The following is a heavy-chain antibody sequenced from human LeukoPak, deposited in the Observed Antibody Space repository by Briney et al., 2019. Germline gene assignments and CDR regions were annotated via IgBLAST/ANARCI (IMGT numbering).Heavy chain of an antibody. D-gene: IGHD3-3*01. J-gene: IGHJ4*02. CDR1: GFTFSSYW. CDR3: ARGGGGEWLL. Sequence: PGGSLRLYCAASGFTFSSYWMSWVRPAPGKGLEWVANIKQDGSEKYYVDSVKGRFTSSRDNAKNSLYLQMNSLRAEDTAVYYCARGGGGEWLLWGQGTLVTVSS. CDR2: IKQDGSEK. V-gene: IGHV3-7*01.